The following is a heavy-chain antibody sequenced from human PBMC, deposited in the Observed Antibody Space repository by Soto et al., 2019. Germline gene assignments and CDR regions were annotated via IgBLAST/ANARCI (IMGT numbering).Heavy chain of an antibody. D-gene: IGHD7-27*01. Sequence: GGSLRLSCAASGFTFSNYWTHWVRQAPGKGLVWVSRIDGDGSTTTYADFVKGRFTISRDNAKNTLYLQMDSLGADDTAVYYCTRGGTSATYWGLFDYWGQGALVTVSS. CDR3: TRGGTSATYWGLFDY. CDR1: GFTFSNYW. J-gene: IGHJ4*02. CDR2: IDGDGSTT. V-gene: IGHV3-74*01.